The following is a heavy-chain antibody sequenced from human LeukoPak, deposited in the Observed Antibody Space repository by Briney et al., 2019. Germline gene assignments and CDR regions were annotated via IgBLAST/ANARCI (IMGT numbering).Heavy chain of an antibody. CDR3: ARGRPAGPYYYYYYMDV. V-gene: IGHV4-39*01. CDR1: GGSISSSSYY. Sequence: SETLSLTCTVSGGSISSSSYYWGWIRQPPGKGLEWIGSIYYSGSTYYNPSLKSRVTISVDTSKNQFSLKLSSVTAADTAVYYCARGRPAGPYYYYYYMDVWGKGTTVTVSS. CDR2: IYYSGST. J-gene: IGHJ6*03.